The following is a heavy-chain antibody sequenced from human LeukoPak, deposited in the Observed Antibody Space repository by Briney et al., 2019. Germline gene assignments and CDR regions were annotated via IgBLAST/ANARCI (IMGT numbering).Heavy chain of an antibody. CDR1: GYSISSGYY. CDR2: IYHSGTT. D-gene: IGHD3-22*01. CDR3: AGLAYYLDSTGYYLYYFDN. Sequence: SETLSLTCTVSGYSISSGYYWGWIRQPPGKGLEWIGSIYHSGTTYYNPSLKSRVIMSVDMSKSQFSLKVSSVTAADTAVYFCAGLAYYLDSTGYYLYYFDNWGQGTPVTVSS. J-gene: IGHJ4*02. V-gene: IGHV4-38-2*02.